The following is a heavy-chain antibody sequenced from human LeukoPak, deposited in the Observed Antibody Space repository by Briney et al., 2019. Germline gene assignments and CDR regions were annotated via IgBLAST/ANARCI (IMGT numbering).Heavy chain of an antibody. CDR1: GGTFSSYA. J-gene: IGHJ3*02. D-gene: IGHD3-22*01. Sequence: SVKVSCKASGGTFSSYAISRVRQAPGQGLEWMGGIIPIFGTANYAQKFQGRVTITADESTSTAYMELSSLRSEDTAVYYCATEDDYYDSSGYYFDAFDIWGQGTMVTVSS. V-gene: IGHV1-69*13. CDR3: ATEDDYYDSSGYYFDAFDI. CDR2: IIPIFGTA.